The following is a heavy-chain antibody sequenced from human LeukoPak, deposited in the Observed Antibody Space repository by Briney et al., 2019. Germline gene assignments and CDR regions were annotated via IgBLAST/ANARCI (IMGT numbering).Heavy chain of an antibody. J-gene: IGHJ5*01. V-gene: IGHV1-46*01. CDR3: ARVYYSSPRAWFDY. D-gene: IGHD6-13*01. CDR1: GYTFINYY. Sequence: ASVTVSCKASGYTFINYYMHWVRQAPGQGLEWMGIINPSGGSTTYAQKFQGRVTMTRDMSTSTVYMELSSLRSGDSAVYYCARVYYSSPRAWFDYWGQGTLVTVSS. CDR2: INPSGGST.